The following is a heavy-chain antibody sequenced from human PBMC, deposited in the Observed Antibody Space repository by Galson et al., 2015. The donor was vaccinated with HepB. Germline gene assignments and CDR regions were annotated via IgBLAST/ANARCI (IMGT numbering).Heavy chain of an antibody. CDR3: ARDAGEKASPAYYFDH. J-gene: IGHJ4*02. CDR1: KYIFSSYA. D-gene: IGHD3-10*01. CDR2: ISYDGTRK. V-gene: IGHV3-30*04. Sequence: SLRLSCAASKYIFSSYAAHWVRQAPGKGLEWVAVISYDGTRKYYADSAKGRFTISRDNSKSTLYLQMNSLRGDDTAVYYCARDAGEKASPAYYFDHWGQGTLVTVSS.